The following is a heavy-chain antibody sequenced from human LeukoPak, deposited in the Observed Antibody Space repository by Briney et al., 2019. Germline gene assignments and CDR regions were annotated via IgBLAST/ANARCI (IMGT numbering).Heavy chain of an antibody. CDR2: INGSGGST. D-gene: IGHD5-18*01. J-gene: IGHJ4*02. Sequence: GASLRLSCAASGFTFSSYAMSWVRQAPGKGLEWVSAINGSGGSTYYADSVKGRFTISRDNSKNTLYLQMNSLRAEDTAVYYCAKLGSAMVLYYFDYWGQGTLVTVSS. CDR3: AKLGSAMVLYYFDY. V-gene: IGHV3-23*01. CDR1: GFTFSSYA.